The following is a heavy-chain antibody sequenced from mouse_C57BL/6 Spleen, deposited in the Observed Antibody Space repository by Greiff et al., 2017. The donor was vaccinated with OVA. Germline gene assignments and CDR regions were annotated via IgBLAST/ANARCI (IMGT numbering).Heavy chain of an antibody. CDR1: GFTFSDYG. J-gene: IGHJ4*01. CDR3: AREDGNYEMDY. D-gene: IGHD2-1*01. V-gene: IGHV5-17*01. CDR2: ISSGSSTI. Sequence: EVQLVESGGGLVKPGGSLKLSCAASGFTFSDYGMHWVRQAPEKGLEWVAYISSGSSTIYYADTVKGRFTISRDNAKNTLFLQMTRLRSDDTAMYYCAREDGNYEMDYWGQGTSVTVSS.